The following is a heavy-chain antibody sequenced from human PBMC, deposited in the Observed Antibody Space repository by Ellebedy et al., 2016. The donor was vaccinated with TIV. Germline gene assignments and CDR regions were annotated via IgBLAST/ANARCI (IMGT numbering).Heavy chain of an antibody. CDR3: ARGTSNWFDA. J-gene: IGHJ5*02. CDR1: GYSFTSYP. Sequence: AAPVKVSCKSSGYSFTSYPTHWVRQAPGQSLEWMGWINTVNDNTRHLQKFQGRVAFTRDSSAGVAYMELSGLTSDDTALYFCARGTSNWFDAWGQGTLVTVSS. CDR2: INTVNDNT. V-gene: IGHV1-3*04.